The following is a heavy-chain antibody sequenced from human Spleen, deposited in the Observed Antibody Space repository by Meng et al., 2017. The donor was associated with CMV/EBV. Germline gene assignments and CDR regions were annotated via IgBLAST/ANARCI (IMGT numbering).Heavy chain of an antibody. D-gene: IGHD6-13*01. J-gene: IGHJ4*02. CDR3: ARDPSYSSHVPNFDC. CDR1: GFTISNYW. V-gene: IGHV3-7*03. CDR2: IKHDGSGK. Sequence: GESLKISCVVSGFTISNYWMSWVRQAPGKGLQWVANIKHDGSGKYYVDSVRGRFTISRDNAKNSLYLQMDSLRAEDTAVYYCARDPSYSSHVPNFDCWGQGTVVTVSS.